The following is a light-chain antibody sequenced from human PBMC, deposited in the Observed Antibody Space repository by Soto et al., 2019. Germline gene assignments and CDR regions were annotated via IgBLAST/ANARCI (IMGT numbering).Light chain of an antibody. CDR1: QSVNRN. V-gene: IGKV3-15*01. CDR3: QQCNDWPWT. CDR2: GAS. Sequence: EIVMTQSPATLSVSPGERATLSCRASQSVNRNIAWSQQKPGQAPRLLIYGASTRATGVPARFSGSGSGTEFTLTISSLQSEDFAVYYCQQCNDWPWTFGQGTKVEIK. J-gene: IGKJ1*01.